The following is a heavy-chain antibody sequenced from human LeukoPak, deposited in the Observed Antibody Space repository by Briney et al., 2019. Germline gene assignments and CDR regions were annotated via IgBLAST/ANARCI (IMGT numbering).Heavy chain of an antibody. J-gene: IGHJ4*02. V-gene: IGHV3-48*03. Sequence: GGSLRLSCAASGFTFSSYEMNWVRQAPGKGLEWVSYISSSGGTIYYADSVKGRFTISRDNAKNSLYLQMNSLRAEDTAVYYCARDVFSQVGWFGELYDYWGQGTLVTVSS. CDR2: ISSSGGTI. CDR1: GFTFSSYE. CDR3: ARDVFSQVGWFGELYDY. D-gene: IGHD3-10*01.